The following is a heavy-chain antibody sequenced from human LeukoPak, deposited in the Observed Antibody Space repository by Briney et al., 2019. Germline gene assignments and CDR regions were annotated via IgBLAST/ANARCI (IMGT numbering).Heavy chain of an antibody. Sequence: SETLSLTCNVSGGSLSSYYWSWIRQPAGKGLEWIGRIYTSGSSNSNPSLKSRVTMSADTSKNQFSLKLSSVTAADTAVYYCARDISVAGSFLLFDYWGQRTLVTVSS. V-gene: IGHV4-4*07. CDR3: ARDISVAGSFLLFDY. CDR1: GGSLSSYY. J-gene: IGHJ4*02. CDR2: IYTSGSS. D-gene: IGHD6-19*01.